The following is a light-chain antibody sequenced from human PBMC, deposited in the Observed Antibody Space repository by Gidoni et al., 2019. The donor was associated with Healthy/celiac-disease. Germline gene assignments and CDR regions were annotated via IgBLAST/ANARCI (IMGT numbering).Light chain of an antibody. V-gene: IGLV1-40*01. CDR2: GNS. CDR1: SSNIGAGYD. J-gene: IGLJ2*01. CDR3: QSYDSSLSCSKI. Sequence: QSVLTPPPSLSGAPGQRVTISCTGSSSNIGAGYDVHWYQQLPGTAPKLLIYGNSNRPSGVPDRFSRSKSGTSASLAITALQAEDEADYYCQSYDSSLSCSKIFGGGTKLTVL.